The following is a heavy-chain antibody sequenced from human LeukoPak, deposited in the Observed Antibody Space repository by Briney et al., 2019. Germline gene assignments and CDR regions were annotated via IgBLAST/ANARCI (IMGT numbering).Heavy chain of an antibody. CDR1: ARSISSYY. CDR3: ARGLGLDY. D-gene: IGHD6-19*01. J-gene: IGHJ4*02. V-gene: IGHV4-59*01. CDR2: IYYSGST. Sequence: SETLSLTCTISARSISSYYCSWIRHPPGKGLEWIGYIYYSGSTNYNPSLKSRVTISVDTSKNQFSLKLSSVTAADTAVYYCARGLGLDYWGQGTLVTVSS.